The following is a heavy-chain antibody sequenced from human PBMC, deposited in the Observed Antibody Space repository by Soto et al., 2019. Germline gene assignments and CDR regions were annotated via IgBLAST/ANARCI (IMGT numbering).Heavy chain of an antibody. CDR1: GYTFTSYG. D-gene: IGHD3-3*01. CDR2: ISAYNGNT. Sequence: GASVKVSCKASGYTFTSYGISWVRQAPGQGLEWMGWISAYNGNTNYAQKLQGRATMTTDTSTSTAYMELRSLRSDDTAVYYCARLSRITIFRVVTTYYMDVWGKGTTVTVSS. J-gene: IGHJ6*03. CDR3: ARLSRITIFRVVTTYYMDV. V-gene: IGHV1-18*01.